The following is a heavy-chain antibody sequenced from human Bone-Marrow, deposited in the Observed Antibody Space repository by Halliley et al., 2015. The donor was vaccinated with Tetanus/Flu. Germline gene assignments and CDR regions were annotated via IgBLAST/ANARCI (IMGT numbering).Heavy chain of an antibody. CDR3: AALSAASRFTDY. CDR2: IYPGDSDT. J-gene: IGHJ4*02. D-gene: IGHD3-16*01. Sequence: QLVQSGAEVKKPGESLKISCKGSGYSFTTYWIGWVRQVPGKGLELMGIIYPGDSDTRYSPSFQGQVIISADKSVSTAYLQWSTLKASDAAVYYGAALSAASRFTDYGGQGTLVPVSS. CDR1: GYSFTTYW. V-gene: IGHV5-51*01.